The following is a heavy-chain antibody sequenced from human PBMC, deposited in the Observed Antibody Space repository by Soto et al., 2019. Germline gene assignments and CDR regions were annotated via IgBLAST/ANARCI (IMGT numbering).Heavy chain of an antibody. CDR2: ISSSSSTI. CDR3: ARDRVVVATNQFDY. D-gene: IGHD2-15*01. V-gene: IGHV3-48*02. Sequence: GGSLRLSCAASGFTFSSHSMNWVRQAPGKGLEWVSYISSSSSTIYYADSVKGRFTISRDNAKNSLYLQMNSLRDEDTAVYYCARDRVVVATNQFDYWGQGTLVTVSS. CDR1: GFTFSSHS. J-gene: IGHJ4*02.